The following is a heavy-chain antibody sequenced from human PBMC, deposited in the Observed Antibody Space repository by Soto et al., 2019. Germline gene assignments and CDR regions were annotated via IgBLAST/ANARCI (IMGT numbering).Heavy chain of an antibody. CDR2: ISYDGSNK. Sequence: QVQLVESGGGVVQPGRSLRLSCAASGFTFSSYAMHWVRQAPGKGLEWVAVISYDGSNKYYADSVKGRFTISRDNSKNTLYLQMNSLRAEDTAVYYCARDQGEWLLSEFDYWGQGTLVTVSS. J-gene: IGHJ4*02. CDR1: GFTFSSYA. D-gene: IGHD3-3*01. CDR3: ARDQGEWLLSEFDY. V-gene: IGHV3-30-3*01.